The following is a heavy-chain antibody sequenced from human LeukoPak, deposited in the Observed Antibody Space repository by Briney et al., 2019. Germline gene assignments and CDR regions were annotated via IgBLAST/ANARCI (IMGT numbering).Heavy chain of an antibody. Sequence: GGSLRLSREGSGFSFSSYWMTWVRQLPGKGPEWVANIRQDESERYFADSVKGRFTISRDNAKKSVYLHMSSLRAEDTALYYCARLSAYYYGSYFYYYMDVWGKGTTVTVSS. CDR3: ARLSAYYYGSYFYYYMDV. V-gene: IGHV3-7*01. J-gene: IGHJ6*03. D-gene: IGHD3-10*01. CDR1: GFSFSSYW. CDR2: IRQDESER.